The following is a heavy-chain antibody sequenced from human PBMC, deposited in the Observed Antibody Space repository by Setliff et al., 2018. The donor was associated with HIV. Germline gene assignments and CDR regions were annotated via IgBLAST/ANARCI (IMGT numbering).Heavy chain of an antibody. Sequence: KPSETLSLTCTVSGDSISTDYWTWIRQPPGKGLEWIGYIYNSASTSYNPSLKSRVTISVDTSKNQFSLNLSSVTAADTAVCYCARGGLGVVGAVDYWSQGTLVTVSS. CDR1: GDSISTDY. CDR3: ARGGLGVVGAVDY. J-gene: IGHJ4*02. V-gene: IGHV4-59*12. CDR2: IYNSAST. D-gene: IGHD2-15*01.